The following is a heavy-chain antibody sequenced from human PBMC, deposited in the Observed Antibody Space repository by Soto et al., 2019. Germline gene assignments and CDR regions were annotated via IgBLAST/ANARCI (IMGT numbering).Heavy chain of an antibody. CDR3: ARGGGYSGSFNWFDP. Sequence: ASVKVSCKASGYIFTGYYMHWVRQAPGQGLEWMGWINPNSGGTNYAQKFQGWVTMTRDTSISTAYMELSRLRSDDTAVYYCARGGGYSGSFNWFDPWGQGTLVTVSS. J-gene: IGHJ5*02. CDR2: INPNSGGT. D-gene: IGHD1-26*01. CDR1: GYIFTGYY. V-gene: IGHV1-2*04.